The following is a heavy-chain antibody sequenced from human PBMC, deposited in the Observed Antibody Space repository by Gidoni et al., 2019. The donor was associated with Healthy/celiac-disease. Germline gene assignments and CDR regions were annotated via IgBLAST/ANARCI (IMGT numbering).Heavy chain of an antibody. V-gene: IGHV3-30*18. Sequence: QVPLVESGGGVLQPGRSLRICCAASGFTFSSYGLHWVSQDPGKGLEVVAVISYDGSNKYDADSVKGRFTISRDKSKNTLYLQTNSLRAEDTAVYYCAKEFTTVTTKVYWYFDLWGRGTLVTVSS. CDR1: GFTFSSYG. J-gene: IGHJ2*01. CDR3: AKEFTTVTTKVYWYFDL. D-gene: IGHD4-17*01. CDR2: ISYDGSNK.